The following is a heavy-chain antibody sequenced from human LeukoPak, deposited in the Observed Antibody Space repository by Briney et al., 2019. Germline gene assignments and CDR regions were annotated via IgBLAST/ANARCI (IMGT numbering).Heavy chain of an antibody. Sequence: GGSLRLSCAASGFTFSSYSMNWVRQAPGKGLEWVSSISSSSYIYYADSVKGRFTISRDNAKNSLYLQMNSLRAEDTAVYYCARAYCSGGSCYSGWFDPWGQGTLVTVSS. CDR1: GFTFSSYS. J-gene: IGHJ5*02. CDR2: ISSSSYI. CDR3: ARAYCSGGSCYSGWFDP. V-gene: IGHV3-21*01. D-gene: IGHD2-15*01.